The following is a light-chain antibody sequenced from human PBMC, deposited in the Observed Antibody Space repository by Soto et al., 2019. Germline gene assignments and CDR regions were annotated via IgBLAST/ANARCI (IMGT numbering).Light chain of an antibody. CDR2: DAS. J-gene: IGKJ1*01. V-gene: IGKV3-11*01. CDR1: PSVSNS. Sequence: ESVLTQSPATLSLSPGERATLSCRASPSVSNSLAWYQHKPGQAPRLLIYDASNRATGVPTRFSGSGSGTDFTLTISSLEPEDFAVYYCQQRSSWPRTFGQGTTVEIK. CDR3: QQRSSWPRT.